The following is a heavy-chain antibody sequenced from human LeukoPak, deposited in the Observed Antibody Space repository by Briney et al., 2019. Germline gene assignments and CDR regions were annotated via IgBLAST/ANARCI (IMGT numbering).Heavy chain of an antibody. V-gene: IGHV1-46*01. CDR2: INPSGGST. D-gene: IGHD6-19*01. J-gene: IGHJ4*02. Sequence: ASVKVSCKASGYTFTSYYMHWVRQAPGQGLEWMGIINPSGGSTSYAQKFQGRVTMTRDTSTSTVYMELSSLRSEDTDVYYCAREEQWLVHDYWGQGTLVTVSS. CDR1: GYTFTSYY. CDR3: AREEQWLVHDY.